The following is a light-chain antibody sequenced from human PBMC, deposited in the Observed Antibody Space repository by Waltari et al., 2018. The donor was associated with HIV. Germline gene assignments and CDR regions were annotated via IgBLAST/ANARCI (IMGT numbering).Light chain of an antibody. CDR3: QQYNNWPPGS. J-gene: IGKJ3*01. Sequence: EIVMPHSPATLSVSPGGRATPSCMADQSVSSNLSWHQQQRDRAPRLLLYASSTQATGIPARFSGSGSGTEFTLTISSLQSEDFAVYYCQQYNNWPPGSFGPGTKVDIK. CDR2: ASS. V-gene: IGKV3-15*01. CDR1: QSVSSN.